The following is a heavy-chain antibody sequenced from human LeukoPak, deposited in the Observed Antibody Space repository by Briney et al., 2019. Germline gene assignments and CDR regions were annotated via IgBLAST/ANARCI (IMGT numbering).Heavy chain of an antibody. CDR2: IYYSGST. CDR1: GGSISSYY. CDR3: ARDRSGYSSGWYHLGY. D-gene: IGHD6-19*01. J-gene: IGHJ4*02. Sequence: KPSETLSLTCTASGGSISSYYWSWIRQPPGKGLEWIGYIYYSGSTNYNPSLKSRVTISVDTSKNQYSLKLSSVTAADTAVYYCARDRSGYSSGWYHLGYWGQGTLVSVSS. V-gene: IGHV4-59*01.